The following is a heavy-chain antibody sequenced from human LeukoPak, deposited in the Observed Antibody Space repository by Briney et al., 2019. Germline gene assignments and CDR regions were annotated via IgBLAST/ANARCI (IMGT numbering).Heavy chain of an antibody. CDR2: ISGSGGST. Sequence: PGGSLTLSCAVSGITLSNYGMSWVRQAPGKGLEWVAGISGSGGSTNYADSVKGRFTISRDNPKNTLFLQMKSQRAEDTAVYFCAKRGVVIRVILVGFHKEAYYFDSWGQGALVTVSS. CDR3: AKRGVVIRVILVGFHKEAYYFDS. J-gene: IGHJ4*02. V-gene: IGHV3-23*01. D-gene: IGHD3-22*01. CDR1: GITLSNYG.